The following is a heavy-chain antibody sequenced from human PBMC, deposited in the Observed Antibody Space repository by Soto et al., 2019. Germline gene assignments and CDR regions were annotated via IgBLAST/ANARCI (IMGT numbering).Heavy chain of an antibody. Sequence: PSETLSLTCVVSGGSISSGGYSWSWIRQPPGKGLEWIGYIYYSGSTYYNPSLKSRITLSVDTPKNHFSLRLSSVTAADTAVYYCAVMHCISTSCYRVFDSWGQGTLVTVSS. D-gene: IGHD2-2*01. CDR1: GGSISSGGYS. CDR3: AVMHCISTSCYRVFDS. J-gene: IGHJ4*02. CDR2: IYYSGST. V-gene: IGHV4-31*11.